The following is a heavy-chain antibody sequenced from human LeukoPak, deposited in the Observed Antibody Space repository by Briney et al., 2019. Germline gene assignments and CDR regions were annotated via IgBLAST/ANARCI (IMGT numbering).Heavy chain of an antibody. J-gene: IGHJ4*02. V-gene: IGHV3-23*01. CDR2: ISGSGGST. CDR3: ARDWGDGYNNY. CDR1: GFTFSSYG. Sequence: GGSLRLSCAASGFTFSSYGMSWVRQAPGKGLEWVSAISGSGGSTYYADSVKGRFTISRDNSKNTLYLQMNSLRAEDTAVYYCARDWGDGYNNYWGQGTLVTVSS. D-gene: IGHD5-24*01.